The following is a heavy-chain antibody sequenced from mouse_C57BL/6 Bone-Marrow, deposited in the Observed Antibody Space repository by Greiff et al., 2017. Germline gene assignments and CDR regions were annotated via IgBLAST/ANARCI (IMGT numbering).Heavy chain of an antibody. CDR1: GYTFTSYW. V-gene: IGHV1-64*01. CDR3: ARRWLRYYFDY. CDR2: IHPNSGST. J-gene: IGHJ2*01. Sequence: QVQLQQPGAELVKPGASVTLSCKASGYTFTSYWMHWVKQRPGQGLEWIGMIHPNSGSTNYNEKFKSKATLTVDKSSSTAYMQLSSLTSEDSAVYYCARRWLRYYFDYWGQGTTLTVSS. D-gene: IGHD2-2*01.